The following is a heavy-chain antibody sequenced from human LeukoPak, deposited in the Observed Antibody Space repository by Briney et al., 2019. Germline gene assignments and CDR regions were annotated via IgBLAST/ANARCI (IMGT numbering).Heavy chain of an antibody. V-gene: IGHV3-74*01. D-gene: IGHD6-13*01. CDR3: ATLAAAGTNY. CDR2: ADYDGSDT. J-gene: IGHJ4*02. CDR1: GSTFSRYW. Sequence: GGSLRLSCAASGSTFSRYWIHWVRQAPGKGLVWVSRADYDGSDTSYADSVRGRFTISRDNAKNTLYLQMNSLSAEDTAVYYCATLAAAGTNYWGQGTLVTVSS.